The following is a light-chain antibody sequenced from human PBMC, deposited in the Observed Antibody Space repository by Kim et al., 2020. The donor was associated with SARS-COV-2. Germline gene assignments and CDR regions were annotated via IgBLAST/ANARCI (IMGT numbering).Light chain of an antibody. Sequence: KASISCSGSSSNIGAGYDVHWYKQLPGTAPKVFIYRDVKRPSGVPDRFSGSRSGPSASLVISGLQVDDEGDYYCQSYDTRVSGSVFGGGTRLTVL. CDR1: SSNIGAGYD. CDR2: RDV. J-gene: IGLJ3*02. V-gene: IGLV1-40*01. CDR3: QSYDTRVSGSV.